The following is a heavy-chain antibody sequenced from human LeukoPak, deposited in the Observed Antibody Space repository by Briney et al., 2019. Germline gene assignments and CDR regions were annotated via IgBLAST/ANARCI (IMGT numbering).Heavy chain of an antibody. CDR2: IYYSGST. D-gene: IGHD1-14*01. CDR3: ARDRLSGPHYDY. Sequence: SETLSLTCIVSGGSISSFSWSWIRQPPGKGLEWIGYIYYSGSTNYNPSLKSRVTISVDTSKNQFSLKLNSVTAADTAVYYCARDRLSGPHYDYWGQGTLVTVSS. CDR1: GGSISSFS. V-gene: IGHV4-59*01. J-gene: IGHJ4*02.